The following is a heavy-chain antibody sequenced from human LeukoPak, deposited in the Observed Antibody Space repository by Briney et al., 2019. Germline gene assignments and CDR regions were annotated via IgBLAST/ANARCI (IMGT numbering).Heavy chain of an antibody. Sequence: SETLSLTCTVSGGSISSSSYYWGWIRQPPGKGLEWIGSIYYSGSTYYNPSLKSRVTISVDTSKNHLSLNLRSLTAADTAVYYCARHSSGWHFDSWGQGALVTVSS. D-gene: IGHD6-19*01. V-gene: IGHV4-39*01. CDR3: ARHSSGWHFDS. J-gene: IGHJ4*02. CDR1: GGSISSSSYY. CDR2: IYYSGST.